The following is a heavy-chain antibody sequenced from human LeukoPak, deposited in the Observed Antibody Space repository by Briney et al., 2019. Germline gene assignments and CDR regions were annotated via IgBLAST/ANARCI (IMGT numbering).Heavy chain of an antibody. CDR1: GFTFSSFG. Sequence: GGSLRLSCGASGFTFSSFGMHWVRQAPGKGLEWVSAISGSGGSTDYADSVKGRFTISRDNSKNTLYLQMNSLRAEDTAVYYCAKGRGGSYYFAFDIWGQGTMVTVSS. J-gene: IGHJ3*02. V-gene: IGHV3-23*01. CDR3: AKGRGGSYYFAFDI. D-gene: IGHD1-26*01. CDR2: ISGSGGST.